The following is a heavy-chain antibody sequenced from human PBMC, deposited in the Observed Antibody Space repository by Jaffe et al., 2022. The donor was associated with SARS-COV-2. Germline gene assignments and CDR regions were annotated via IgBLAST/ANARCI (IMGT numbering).Heavy chain of an antibody. CDR3: ARGGANGDYFDH. D-gene: IGHD1-26*01. CDR2: INPNGGST. J-gene: IGHJ4*02. Sequence: QVQLVQSGAEVKKPGASVKVACKASGYSFTNSYMHWVRQAPGQGLEWLGIINPNGGSTTYRQSFQERITMTKDTSTNSVYMELSSLRSEDTAVYYCARGGANGDYFDHWGQGTLVTVSS. V-gene: IGHV1-46*01. CDR1: GYSFTNSY.